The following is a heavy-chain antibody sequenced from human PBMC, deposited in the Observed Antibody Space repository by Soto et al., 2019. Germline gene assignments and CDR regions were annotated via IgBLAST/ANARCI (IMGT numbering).Heavy chain of an antibody. CDR2: ISGYNGNT. D-gene: IGHD3-10*01. CDR1: GYTFISYG. V-gene: IGHV1-18*01. CDR3: AREYYYGSGSYSAPSKYGKDV. Sequence: ASVKVSCKAYGYTFISYGISWVRQAPGQGLEWMGWISGYNGNTNYAQNLQDRVTMTTDTSTSTAYMELRSLRSDDTAVYYCAREYYYGSGSYSAPSKYGKDVWGQGTTVTVSS. J-gene: IGHJ6*02.